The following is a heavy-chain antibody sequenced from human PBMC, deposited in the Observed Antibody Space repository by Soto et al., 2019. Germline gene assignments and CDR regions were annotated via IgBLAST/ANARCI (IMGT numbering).Heavy chain of an antibody. CDR3: ARGFRSYYYGSGSYLDWFDP. D-gene: IGHD3-10*01. CDR2: INPSGGST. Sequence: ASVKGSCKASGYTFTSYYMHWVRQAPGQGLEWMGIINPSGGSTSYAQKFQGRVTMTRDTSTSTVYMELSSLRSEDTAVYYCARGFRSYYYGSGSYLDWFDPWGQGTLVTVSS. J-gene: IGHJ5*02. CDR1: GYTFTSYY. V-gene: IGHV1-46*01.